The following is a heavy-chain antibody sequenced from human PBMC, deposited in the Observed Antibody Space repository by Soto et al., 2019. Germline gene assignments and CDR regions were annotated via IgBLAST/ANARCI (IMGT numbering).Heavy chain of an antibody. CDR1: GFVVTSNY. J-gene: IGHJ6*02. D-gene: IGHD2-21*02. CDR3: ARDRVTNLEYFLRMDV. V-gene: IGHV3-53*01. Sequence: PGGSLRLSCEVSGFVVTSNYMSWIRQTPGKGMEWVSVIYRGGTTYYADSVKGRFTISRDESKNTLYLQMNSLRAEDKAIYYCARDRVTNLEYFLRMDVWGRGTTVTVSS. CDR2: IYRGGTT.